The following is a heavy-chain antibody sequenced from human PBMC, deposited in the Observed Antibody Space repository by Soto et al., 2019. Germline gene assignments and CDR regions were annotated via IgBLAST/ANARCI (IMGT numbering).Heavy chain of an antibody. CDR1: GYTFTSYG. D-gene: IGHD3-10*01. CDR2: ISAYNGNT. J-gene: IGHJ3*02. Sequence: ASVKVSCKASGYTFTSYGISWVRQAPGQGLEWMGWISAYNGNTNYAQKLQGRVTMTTDTSTSTAYMELRSLRSEDTAVYYCASWGHYYGSGNDAFDIWGQGTMVTVSS. CDR3: ASWGHYYGSGNDAFDI. V-gene: IGHV1-18*01.